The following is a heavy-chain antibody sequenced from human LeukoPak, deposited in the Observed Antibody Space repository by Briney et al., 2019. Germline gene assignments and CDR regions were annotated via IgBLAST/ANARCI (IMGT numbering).Heavy chain of an antibody. D-gene: IGHD6-19*01. CDR2: IYHSGST. CDR3: ARQKDNSGWYVADQ. Sequence: WETLSLTCTVSGGSISSYYWSWIRSSPEKGLEWIGHIYHSGSTHYNPSLKSRVIISLDTSKTQFSLNLRSVTAADTATYYCARQKDNSGWYVADQWGQGTLVTVSS. CDR1: GGSISSYY. J-gene: IGHJ4*02. V-gene: IGHV4-59*08.